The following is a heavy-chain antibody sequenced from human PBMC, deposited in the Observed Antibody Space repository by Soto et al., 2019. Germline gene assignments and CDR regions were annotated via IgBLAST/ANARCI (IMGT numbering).Heavy chain of an antibody. V-gene: IGHV3-23*01. Sequence: GVSLRLSFAASGFIFSNFSMYWVRRAPGKGLEWVSSIRQSGDRSSYADSAKGRFTISRDNSKNTLYLQMNGLRLDDTAVYYCVTAVRTRLDNWGPGTLVTVSS. D-gene: IGHD3-10*01. CDR1: GFIFSNFS. CDR2: IRQSGDRS. J-gene: IGHJ4*02. CDR3: VTAVRTRLDN.